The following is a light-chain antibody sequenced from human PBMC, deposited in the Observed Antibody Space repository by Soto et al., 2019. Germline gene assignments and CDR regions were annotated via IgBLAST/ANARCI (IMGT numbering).Light chain of an antibody. J-gene: IGLJ1*01. CDR2: EAS. CDR3: GTYACSSTLA. Sequence: QSALTQPAAVSGSPGQSITISCTGTSSDVGGYNLVSWYQQHPGKAPKLMIYEASKRPSGVANRFSGSRSGNTASLTISGLPAEGEADCDCGTYACSSTLAFGAGSKLTVL. V-gene: IGLV2-23*01. CDR1: SSDVGGYNL.